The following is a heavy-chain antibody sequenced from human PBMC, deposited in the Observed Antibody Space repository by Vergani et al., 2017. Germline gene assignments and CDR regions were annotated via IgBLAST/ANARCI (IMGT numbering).Heavy chain of an antibody. Sequence: QVQLVQSGAEVKKPGASVKVSCEASGYTFTSYGISWVRQAPGQGLEWMGWISAYNGNTNYAQKLQGRVTMTTDTSTSTAYMELRSLRSDDTAVYYCARDLWFGELRYNWFDPWGQGTLVTVSS. D-gene: IGHD3-10*01. CDR1: GYTFTSYG. J-gene: IGHJ5*02. CDR2: ISAYNGNT. CDR3: ARDLWFGELRYNWFDP. V-gene: IGHV1-18*01.